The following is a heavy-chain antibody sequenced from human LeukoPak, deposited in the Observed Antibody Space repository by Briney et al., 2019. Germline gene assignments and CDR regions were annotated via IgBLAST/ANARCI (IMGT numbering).Heavy chain of an antibody. J-gene: IGHJ6*02. CDR3: ARGPPAIQLWYYYYYGMDV. V-gene: IGHV4-34*01. D-gene: IGHD5-18*01. Sequence: SETLSLTCAVYGGSFGGYYWSWIRQPPGKGLEWIGEINHSGSTNYNPSLKSRVTISVDTSKNQFSLKLSSVTAADTAVYYCARGPPAIQLWYYYYYGMDVWGQGTTVTVSS. CDR1: GGSFGGYY. CDR2: INHSGST.